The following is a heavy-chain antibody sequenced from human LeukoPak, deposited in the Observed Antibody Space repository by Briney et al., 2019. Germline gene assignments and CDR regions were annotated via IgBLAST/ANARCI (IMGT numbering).Heavy chain of an antibody. CDR1: GFTFSSYA. V-gene: IGHV3-7*01. J-gene: IGHJ4*02. D-gene: IGHD1-7*01. CDR3: AKEKTTGTYYVDY. Sequence: PGGSLRLSCAASGFTFSSYAMSWVRQAPGKGLEWVANIKQDGSDKYYVDSVKGRFTISRDNAKNSVYLQMNSLRAEDTAVYYCAKEKTTGTYYVDYWGQGTLVTVSS. CDR2: IKQDGSDK.